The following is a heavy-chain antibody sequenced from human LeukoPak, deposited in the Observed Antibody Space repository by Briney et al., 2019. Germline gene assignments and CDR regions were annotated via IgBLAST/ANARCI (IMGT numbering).Heavy chain of an antibody. Sequence: PGGSLRLSCAASGFTFSSYSMNWVRQAPGKGLEWVSSISSSSSYIYYADSVKGRFTISRDNAKNSLYLQMNSLRAEDTAVYYCARAGAYCGGDCYPDPFDYWGQGTLVTVSS. CDR3: ARAGAYCGGDCYPDPFDY. D-gene: IGHD2-21*02. J-gene: IGHJ4*02. V-gene: IGHV3-21*01. CDR2: ISSSSSYI. CDR1: GFTFSSYS.